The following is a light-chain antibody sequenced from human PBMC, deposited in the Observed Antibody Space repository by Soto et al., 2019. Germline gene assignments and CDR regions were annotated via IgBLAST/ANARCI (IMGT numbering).Light chain of an antibody. CDR1: QSVSGW. Sequence: DIQITQSPSTLSGSVGDTVTVTCRASQSVSGWLAWYQQKPGDAPKLLIYDASALPRGVPSRFSGSGSGTKFTLTSASLPPDDFATYYCQQYETFSGTFGPGTKVDIK. V-gene: IGKV1-5*01. J-gene: IGKJ1*01. CDR2: DAS. CDR3: QQYETFSGT.